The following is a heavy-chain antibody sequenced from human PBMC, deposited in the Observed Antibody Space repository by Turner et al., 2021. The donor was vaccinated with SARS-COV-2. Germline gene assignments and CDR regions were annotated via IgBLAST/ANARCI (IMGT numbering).Heavy chain of an antibody. CDR3: ATGVAVTGTPSEYYYYYGMDV. CDR1: GYTLTELS. CDR2: FDPEDGET. D-gene: IGHD6-19*01. Sequence: QAQLVQSGAEVKKPGASVKVSCKVSGYTLTELSMHWVRQAPGKGLEWMGGFDPEDGETIYAQKFQGRVTMTEDTSTDTAYMELSSLRSEDTAVYYCATGVAVTGTPSEYYYYYGMDVWGQGTTVTVSS. V-gene: IGHV1-24*01. J-gene: IGHJ6*02.